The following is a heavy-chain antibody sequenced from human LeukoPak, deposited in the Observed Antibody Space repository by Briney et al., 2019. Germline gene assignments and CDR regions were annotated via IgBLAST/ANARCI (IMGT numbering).Heavy chain of an antibody. D-gene: IGHD3-10*01. CDR1: GGSISSGDYY. J-gene: IGHJ4*02. CDR2: IYYSGST. Sequence: SETLSLTCTVSGGSISSGDYYWSWIRQPPGKGLEWIGYIYYSGSTYYNPSLKSRVTISVDTSKNQFSLKLSSVTAADTAVYYCARASYGSGSYGYWGQGTLVTVSS. V-gene: IGHV4-30-4*01. CDR3: ARASYGSGSYGY.